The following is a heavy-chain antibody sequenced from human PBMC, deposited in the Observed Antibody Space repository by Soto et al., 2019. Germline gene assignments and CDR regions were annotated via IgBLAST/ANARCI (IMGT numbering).Heavy chain of an antibody. Sequence: EVQLVESGGGLVQPGGSLRLSCAASGFTFSGNWMHWVRQAPGKGLEWVSRIDHDGTGTSYSDSVRGRFTISRDHAKNTLYLQMDSLRGEVTAVYYCTTGFDHWGQGTLVTVSS. D-gene: IGHD3-10*01. CDR2: IDHDGTGT. J-gene: IGHJ4*02. V-gene: IGHV3-74*01. CDR3: TTGFDH. CDR1: GFTFSGNW.